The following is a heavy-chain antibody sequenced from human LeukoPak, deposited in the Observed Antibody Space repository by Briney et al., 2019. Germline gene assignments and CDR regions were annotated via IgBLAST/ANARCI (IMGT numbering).Heavy chain of an antibody. J-gene: IGHJ4*02. V-gene: IGHV4-34*01. D-gene: IGHD3-3*01. CDR2: INHSGST. CDR1: GGSFSGYY. Sequence: PSETLSLTCAVYGGSFSGYYWSWIRQPPGKGLEWIGEINHSGSTNYNPSLKSRVTISVDTSKNQFSLKLSSVTAADTAVYYCATTYYDFWSGYSKDYWGQGTLVTVSS. CDR3: ATTYYDFWSGYSKDY.